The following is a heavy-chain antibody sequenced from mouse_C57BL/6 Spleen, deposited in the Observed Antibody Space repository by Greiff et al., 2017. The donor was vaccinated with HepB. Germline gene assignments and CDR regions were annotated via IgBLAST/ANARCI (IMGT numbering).Heavy chain of an antibody. CDR1: GFTFSDYG. J-gene: IGHJ4*01. D-gene: IGHD2-2*01. CDR3: ANSIYYGLYYYAMDY. CDR2: ISSGSSTI. V-gene: IGHV5-17*01. Sequence: EVMLVESGGGLVKPGGSLKLSCAASGFTFSDYGMHWVRQAPEKGLEWVAYISSGSSTIYYADTVKGRFTISRDNAKNTLFLQMTSLRSEDTAMYYCANSIYYGLYYYAMDYWGQGTSVTVSS.